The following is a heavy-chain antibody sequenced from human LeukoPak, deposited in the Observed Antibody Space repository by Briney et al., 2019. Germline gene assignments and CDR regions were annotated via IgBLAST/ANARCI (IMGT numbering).Heavy chain of an antibody. V-gene: IGHV3-23*01. J-gene: IGHJ5*02. Sequence: PGGSLRLSCAASGCSFSNYALKWVRQAPGKGREWVSGVSNSGGTTYYADSVKGRFTISRDNSKNTLYLQMNSLRAEDTAVYYCAKSGCSSTSCYSILSGWLDPWGQGTLVTVSS. CDR1: GCSFSNYA. CDR2: VSNSGGTT. D-gene: IGHD2-2*02. CDR3: AKSGCSSTSCYSILSGWLDP.